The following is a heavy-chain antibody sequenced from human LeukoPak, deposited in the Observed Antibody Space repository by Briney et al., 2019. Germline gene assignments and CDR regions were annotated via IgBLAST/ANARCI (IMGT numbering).Heavy chain of an antibody. J-gene: IGHJ4*02. CDR3: AKDVFPIVVVVAATGGGFDY. CDR2: ISGSGGST. D-gene: IGHD2-15*01. V-gene: IGHV3-23*01. CDR1: GFTLSNAW. Sequence: PGGSLRLSCAASGFTLSNAWMNWVRQAPGKGLEWVSAISGSGGSTYYADSVKGRFTISRDNSKNTLYLQMNSLRAEDTAVYYCAKDVFPIVVVVAATGGGFDYWGQGTLVTVSS.